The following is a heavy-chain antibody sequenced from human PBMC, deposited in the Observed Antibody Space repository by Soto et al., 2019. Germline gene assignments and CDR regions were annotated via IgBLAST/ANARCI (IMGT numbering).Heavy chain of an antibody. CDR3: ARASRYFDWLSLQNYYYGMDV. V-gene: IGHV1-69*13. CDR2: IIPIFGTA. CDR1: GGTFSSYA. Sequence: SVKVACKASGGTFSSYAISWVRQAPGQGLEWMGGIIPIFGTANYAQKFQGRVTITADESTSTAYMELSSLRSEDTAVYYCARASRYFDWLSLQNYYYGMDVWGQGTTVTVSS. D-gene: IGHD3-9*01. J-gene: IGHJ6*02.